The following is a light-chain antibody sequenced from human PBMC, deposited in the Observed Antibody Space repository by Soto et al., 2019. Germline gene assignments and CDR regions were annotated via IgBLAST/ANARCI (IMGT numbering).Light chain of an antibody. V-gene: IGKV3-15*01. CDR3: QKYNNWPWK. J-gene: IGKJ1*01. Sequence: EIVLTQSPGTLSLSPGDRGTLSCRASQSVSSNYLAWYQQKPGQAPRLLIHSASARAPGFSARFSASGSGTEFTLTISSLQPEDFAVYYCQKYNNWPWKFGQGNKGAIK. CDR1: QSVSSN. CDR2: SAS.